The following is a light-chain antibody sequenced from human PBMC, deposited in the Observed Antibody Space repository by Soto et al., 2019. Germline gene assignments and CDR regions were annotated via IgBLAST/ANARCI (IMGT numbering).Light chain of an antibody. CDR3: HQYGSSPRT. Sequence: EIVLTQSPGTLSLSPGETATLSCRASQSVSSSYLAWYQQKPGQAPRLLIYGASSRATGIPNRVSGSGSGTDFALTISRLEPKEFAVYSCHQYGSSPRTFGQGTKVEIK. V-gene: IGKV3-20*01. CDR1: QSVSSSY. CDR2: GAS. J-gene: IGKJ1*01.